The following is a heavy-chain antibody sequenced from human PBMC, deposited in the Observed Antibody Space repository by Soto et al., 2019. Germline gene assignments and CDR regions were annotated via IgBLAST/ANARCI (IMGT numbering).Heavy chain of an antibody. J-gene: IGHJ4*02. D-gene: IGHD5-18*01. CDR1: GGSISSGDFY. Sequence: SETLSLTCTVSGGSISSGDFYWSWIRQPPGKGLEWIGYIYYSGSTYYNPSLKSRVTISVDTSKNQFSLKLSSVTAADTAVYYCARGRGYSYGQYYFDYWGRGTLVTVSS. V-gene: IGHV4-30-4*01. CDR2: IYYSGST. CDR3: ARGRGYSYGQYYFDY.